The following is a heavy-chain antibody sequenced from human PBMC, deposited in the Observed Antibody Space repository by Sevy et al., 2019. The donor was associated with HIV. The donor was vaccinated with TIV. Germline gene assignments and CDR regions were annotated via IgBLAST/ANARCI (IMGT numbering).Heavy chain of an antibody. CDR3: AREGCTQPHDY. D-gene: IGHD2-8*01. CDR1: GFTFAKYS. Sequence: GGSLRLSCAASGFTFAKYSMSWVRQAPGKGLEWVSTFSFGCGRINYADTVKGRFTISRDDSKNTLYLQMNSLRAEDTATYFCAREGCTQPHDYWGQGTLVTVSS. V-gene: IGHV3-23*01. J-gene: IGHJ4*02. CDR2: FSFGCGRI.